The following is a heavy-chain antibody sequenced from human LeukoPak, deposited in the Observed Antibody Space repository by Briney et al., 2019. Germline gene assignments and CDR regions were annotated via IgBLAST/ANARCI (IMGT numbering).Heavy chain of an antibody. CDR3: ASGYSSSWYYCYYYMDV. J-gene: IGHJ6*03. V-gene: IGHV4-39*01. D-gene: IGHD6-13*01. CDR2: IYYSGST. Sequence: PSETLSLTCTVSGGSISSSSYYWGWIRQPPGKGLEWIGSIYYSGSTYYNPSLKSRVTISVDTSKNQFSLKLSSVTAADTAVYYCASGYSSSWYYCYYYMDVWGKGTTVTISS. CDR1: GGSISSSSYY.